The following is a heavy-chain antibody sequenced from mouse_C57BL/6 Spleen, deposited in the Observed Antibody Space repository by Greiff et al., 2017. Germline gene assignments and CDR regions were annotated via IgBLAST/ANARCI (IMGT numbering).Heavy chain of an antibody. CDR2: INPSSGYT. CDR3: ARYPTTVVATDY. V-gene: IGHV1-7*01. Sequence: QVHVKQSGAELAKPGASVKLSCKASGYTFTSYWMHWVKQRPGQGLEWIGYINPSSGYTKYNQKFKDKATLTADKSSSTAYMQLSSLTYEDSAVYYCARYPTTVVATDYWGQGTTLTVSS. J-gene: IGHJ2*01. D-gene: IGHD1-1*01. CDR1: GYTFTSYW.